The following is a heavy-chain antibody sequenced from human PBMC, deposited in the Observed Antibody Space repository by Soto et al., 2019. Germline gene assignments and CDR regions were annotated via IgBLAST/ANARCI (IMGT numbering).Heavy chain of an antibody. CDR2: IYAGDSDS. V-gene: IGHV5-51*01. CDR3: VRGVHLTAADAFDV. Sequence: GESLKISCKGYGYSFTTYWIGWVRQIPGKGLEWMGIIYAGDSDSRYSPSFQGQVTISVDKSISTAYLQWSSLKASDTAMYYCVRGVHLTAADAFDVWGQGTMVTVSS. J-gene: IGHJ3*01. D-gene: IGHD1-1*01. CDR1: GYSFTTYW.